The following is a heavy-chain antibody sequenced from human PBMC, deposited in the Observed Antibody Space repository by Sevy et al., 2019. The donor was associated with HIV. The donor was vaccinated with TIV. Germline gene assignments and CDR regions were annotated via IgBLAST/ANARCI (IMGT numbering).Heavy chain of an antibody. CDR2: PSGSGIST. CDR3: AKGIGYSGYETDY. CDR1: GFTFSSYA. J-gene: IGHJ4*02. V-gene: IGHV3-23*01. D-gene: IGHD5-12*01. Sequence: GGSLRLSCAASGFTFSSYAMSWVRRAPGKGLEWVSDPSGSGISTYYADSVKGRFTISRDNSKNTLYLQMNNLRAEDTAVFYSAKGIGYSGYETDYWGQGTLVTVSS.